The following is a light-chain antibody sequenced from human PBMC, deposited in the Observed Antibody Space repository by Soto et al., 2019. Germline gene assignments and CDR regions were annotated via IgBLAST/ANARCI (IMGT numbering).Light chain of an antibody. CDR2: GES. J-gene: IGKJ5*01. V-gene: IGKV3-11*01. Sequence: EIVLTQSPGTLSLSPGERATLSCRASQTITTYLAWYQQKPGQAPRLLIYGESSRATGVPDKFSGSGSGTDFTLTISSLEPEDFAVYYCQQRSNWPSITFGQGTRLEIK. CDR1: QTITTY. CDR3: QQRSNWPSIT.